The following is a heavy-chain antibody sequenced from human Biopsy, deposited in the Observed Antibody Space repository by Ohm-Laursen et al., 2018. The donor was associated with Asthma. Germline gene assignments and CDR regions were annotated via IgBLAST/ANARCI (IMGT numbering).Heavy chain of an antibody. V-gene: IGHV3-30-3*01. J-gene: IGHJ3*02. Sequence: SLRLSCAASGFTFSSYAMHWVRQAPGRGLELVAVISYDGYKKYYADSVKGRFTISRDNSKNTLYLQMNSLRPEDTAAYYCARENEQWLIQGSFDIWGQGTMVSVSS. CDR2: ISYDGYKK. D-gene: IGHD6-19*01. CDR3: ARENEQWLIQGSFDI. CDR1: GFTFSSYA.